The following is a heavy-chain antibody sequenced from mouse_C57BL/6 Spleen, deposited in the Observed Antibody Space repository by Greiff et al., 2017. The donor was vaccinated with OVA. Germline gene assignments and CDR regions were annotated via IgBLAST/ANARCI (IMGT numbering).Heavy chain of an antibody. Sequence: VQLQQSGAELVKPGASVKMSCKASGYTFTSYWITWVKQRPGQGLEWIGDIYPGSGSTNYNEKFKSKATLTVDTSSSTAYMQLSSLTSEDSAVYYCAREGTGTAWFAYWGQGTLVTVSA. D-gene: IGHD4-1*01. CDR3: AREGTGTAWFAY. CDR1: GYTFTSYW. J-gene: IGHJ3*01. V-gene: IGHV1-55*01. CDR2: IYPGSGST.